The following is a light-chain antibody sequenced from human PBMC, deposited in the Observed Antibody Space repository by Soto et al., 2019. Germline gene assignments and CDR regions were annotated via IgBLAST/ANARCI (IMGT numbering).Light chain of an antibody. CDR2: GAS. V-gene: IGKV3-20*01. J-gene: IGKJ1*01. CDR3: QQCGTSSWT. CDR1: QTLSSIY. Sequence: EIVLTQSPGTLSLSPGERATLSCRASQTLSSIYLGWYQQKPGQAPRLLIYGASSRATGIPDRFSGSGSGADFTLTISRLEPEDSAVYYCQQCGTSSWTFGQGTKVEIK.